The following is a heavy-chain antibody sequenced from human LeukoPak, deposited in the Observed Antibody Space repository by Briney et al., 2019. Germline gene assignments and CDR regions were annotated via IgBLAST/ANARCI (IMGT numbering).Heavy chain of an antibody. CDR1: GGSISSYY. CDR3: ARGRRRITMIVVVITEGGFDY. D-gene: IGHD3-22*01. Sequence: SETLSLTCTVSGGSISSYYWSWIRQPAGKGLEWIGRIYTSGSTNYNPSLKSRVTMSVDTSKNQFSLKLSSVTAADTAVYYCARGRRRITMIVVVITEGGFDYWGQGTLVTVSS. J-gene: IGHJ4*02. CDR2: IYTSGST. V-gene: IGHV4-4*07.